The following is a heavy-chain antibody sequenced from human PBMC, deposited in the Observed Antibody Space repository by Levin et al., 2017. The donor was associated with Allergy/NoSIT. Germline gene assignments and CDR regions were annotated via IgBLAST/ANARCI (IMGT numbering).Heavy chain of an antibody. D-gene: IGHD6-13*01. V-gene: IGHV3-21*01. CDR1: GFTFSSYS. J-gene: IGHJ6*02. CDR2: ISSSSSYI. Sequence: GGSLRLSCAASGFTFSSYSMNWVRQAPGKGLEWVSSISSSSSYIYYADSVKGRFTISRDNAKNSLYLQMNSLRAEDTAVYYCARAPWSSSWLPPEYYYYYGMDVWGQGTTVTVSS. CDR3: ARAPWSSSWLPPEYYYYYGMDV.